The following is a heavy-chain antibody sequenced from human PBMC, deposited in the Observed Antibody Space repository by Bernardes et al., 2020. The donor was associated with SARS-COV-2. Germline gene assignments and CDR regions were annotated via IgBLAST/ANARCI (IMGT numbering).Heavy chain of an antibody. J-gene: IGHJ6*02. CDR1: GFTFSSYS. V-gene: IGHV3-21*01. CDR3: ARDIYGSGSYYYYYYYGMDV. Sequence: VGSLRLSCAASGFTFSSYSMNWVRQAPGKGLEWVSSISSSSSYIYYADSVKGRFTISRDNAKNSLYLQMNSLRAEDTAVYYCARDIYGSGSYYYYYYYGMDVWGQGTTVTVSS. CDR2: ISSSSSYI. D-gene: IGHD3-10*01.